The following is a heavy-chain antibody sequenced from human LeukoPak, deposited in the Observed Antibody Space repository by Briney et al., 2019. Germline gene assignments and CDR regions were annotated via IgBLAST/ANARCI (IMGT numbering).Heavy chain of an antibody. CDR3: ASGEQQRTYDAFDI. D-gene: IGHD6-13*01. J-gene: IGHJ3*02. CDR2: ISAYNGNT. Sequence: WISAYNGNTNYAQKLQGRVTMTTDTSTSTAYMELRSLRSDDTAVYYCASGEQQRTYDAFDIWGQGTMVTVSS. V-gene: IGHV1-18*01.